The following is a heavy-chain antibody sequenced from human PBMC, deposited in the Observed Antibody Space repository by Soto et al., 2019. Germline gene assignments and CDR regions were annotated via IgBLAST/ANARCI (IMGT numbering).Heavy chain of an antibody. V-gene: IGHV3-21*01. CDR1: GFSLSSYT. CDR2: ISITGSYI. CDR3: ARGAIRGYSYGHSDY. D-gene: IGHD5-18*01. J-gene: IGHJ4*02. Sequence: GGSLRLSCAASGFSLSSYTMDWVRQAPGKGLQWVSSISITGSYIYYADSVKGRFAISRDNAQDSVYLHMNSLRAADTAVYYCARGAIRGYSYGHSDYWGQGTLVTVSS.